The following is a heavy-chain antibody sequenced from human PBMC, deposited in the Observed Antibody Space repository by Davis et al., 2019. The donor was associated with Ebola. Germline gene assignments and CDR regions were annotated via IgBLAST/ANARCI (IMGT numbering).Heavy chain of an antibody. J-gene: IGHJ6*02. CDR3: AKDQFPVLYAGYHFGLDV. D-gene: IGHD2-2*01. CDR1: GFTFSSYA. V-gene: IGHV3-23*01. CDR2: ISGGGGSP. Sequence: GGSLRLSCAASGFTFSSYAMAWVRQAPGKGLEWVSVISGGGGSPYYADSVKGRFTISRDNSKKTLLLQLSSLRVDDTAVYYCAKDQFPVLYAGYHFGLDVWGRGTTVTVSS.